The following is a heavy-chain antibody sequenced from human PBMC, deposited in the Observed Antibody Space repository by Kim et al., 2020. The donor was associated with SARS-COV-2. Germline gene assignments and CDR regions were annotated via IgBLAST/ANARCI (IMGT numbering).Heavy chain of an antibody. CDR1: GFTFSTYW. CDR2: IKQDGSKK. Sequence: GGSLRLSCVASGFTFSTYWMSWVRQVPGKGLEWVANIKQDGSKKYYADSVKGRFTTFRDNAKNSLYLQMNSLRADDTAVYYCVRDISYCGQGTLVTVSS. V-gene: IGHV3-7*03. J-gene: IGHJ4*02. CDR3: VRDISY.